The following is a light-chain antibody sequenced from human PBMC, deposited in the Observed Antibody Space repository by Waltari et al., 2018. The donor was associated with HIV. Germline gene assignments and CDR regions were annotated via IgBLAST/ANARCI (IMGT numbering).Light chain of an antibody. J-gene: IGLJ3*02. CDR1: SSAIGAYDS. Sequence: SALTQPPSASGSLGQSVTISCPGSSSAIGAYDSVSWFQQHPRSAPKLLLYEVTRRPSTVSDRFSGARSGSTAFLTVAGLQPDDEATYFCSSYGDSLRVLFGGGTNVTVL. V-gene: IGLV2-8*01. CDR2: EVT. CDR3: SSYGDSLRVL.